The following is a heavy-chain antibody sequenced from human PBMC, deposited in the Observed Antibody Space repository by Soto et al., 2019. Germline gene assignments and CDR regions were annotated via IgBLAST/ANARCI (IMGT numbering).Heavy chain of an antibody. D-gene: IGHD1-26*01. CDR3: ARDIGGGNWFDP. J-gene: IGHJ5*02. CDR1: GFSFSSYE. V-gene: IGHV3-48*03. CDR2: ISTGGGAI. Sequence: EVQLVESGGGLVQPGGSLRLSCEASGFSFSSYEMNWVRQAPGKGLEWVSYISTGGGAIHYADSVKGRFTVSRDNAKSSLYLQMNSLRADDTALYYCARDIGGGNWFDPWGQGTLVTVSS.